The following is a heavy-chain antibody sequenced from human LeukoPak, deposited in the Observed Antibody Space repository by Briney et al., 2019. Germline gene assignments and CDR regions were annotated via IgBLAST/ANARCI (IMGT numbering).Heavy chain of an antibody. CDR1: GFTFSSYW. J-gene: IGHJ4*02. D-gene: IGHD2-8*01. V-gene: IGHV3-74*01. CDR2: INTDGSST. CDR3: VKGGNGYCTNGICSPRVVAAIDN. Sequence: PGGSLRLSCAASGFTFSSYWLHWVRQAPGKGLVWVSRINTDGSSTNYADSVKGRFTITRDNAKNTLYLQMNSLRAGDTAVYYCVKGGNGYCTNGICSPRVVAAIDNWGQGTLVTVSS.